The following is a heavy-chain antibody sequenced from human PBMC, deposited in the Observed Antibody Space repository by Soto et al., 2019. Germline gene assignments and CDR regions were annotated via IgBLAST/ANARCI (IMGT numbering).Heavy chain of an antibody. J-gene: IGHJ5*02. D-gene: IGHD1-20*01. V-gene: IGHV4-39*01. CDR3: TRRYNWNDYYFDP. Sequence: SETLSLTCTVSGGSIRVQSYYWTWIRQTPGKGLEWVGSSYYSGTSYFNPALKGRATISVDTSTNQFSLRLTSVTAADTAVYYCTRRYNWNDYYFDPWGQGTLVTVSS. CDR1: GGSIRVQSYY. CDR2: SYYSGTS.